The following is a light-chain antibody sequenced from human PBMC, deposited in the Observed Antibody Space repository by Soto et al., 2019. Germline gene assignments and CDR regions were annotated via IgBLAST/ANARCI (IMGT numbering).Light chain of an antibody. J-gene: IGLJ2*01. CDR1: SSDVGGYNH. CDR2: DVS. V-gene: IGLV2-14*01. Sequence: QSALTQPSSVSGSPGPSITISCTGTSSDVGGYNHVSWYQQHPGKVPKLMIRDVSNRPSGVSNRFSGSKSGNTASLTISGLQTEDEADYYCSSYTSSSTVVFGGGTKLTVL. CDR3: SSYTSSSTVV.